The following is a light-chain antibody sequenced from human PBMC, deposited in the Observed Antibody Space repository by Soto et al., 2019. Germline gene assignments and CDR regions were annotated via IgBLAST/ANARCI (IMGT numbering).Light chain of an antibody. CDR1: SNDFGTYYF. V-gene: IGLV2-14*02. J-gene: IGLJ2*01. CDR3: CSYTSSSTVV. Sequence: QSALTQPASVSGSPGQSITISCTRTSNDFGTYYFVSWYQQHPDKAPKLIIYDGTERPSGVSNRFSGSKSGNTASLTISGLQAEDEAHYYCCSYTSSSTVVFGGGTQLTVL. CDR2: DGT.